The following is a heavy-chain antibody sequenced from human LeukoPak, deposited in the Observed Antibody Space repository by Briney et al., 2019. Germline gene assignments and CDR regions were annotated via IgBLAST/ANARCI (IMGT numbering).Heavy chain of an antibody. J-gene: IGHJ4*02. Sequence: GRSLRLSCAASGFIFSNYGMHWVRQAPGKGLEWLAVISYDGSNKYYADSVKGRFTISRDNSKNTLYLQMNSLRAEDTAVYYCAKRQLGHIDYWGQGTLVIVSS. D-gene: IGHD6-6*01. CDR3: AKRQLGHIDY. V-gene: IGHV3-30*18. CDR2: ISYDGSNK. CDR1: GFIFSNYG.